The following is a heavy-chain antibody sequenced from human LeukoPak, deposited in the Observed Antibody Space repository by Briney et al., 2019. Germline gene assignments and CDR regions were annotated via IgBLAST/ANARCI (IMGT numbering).Heavy chain of an antibody. CDR3: ATISAQTFDI. CDR1: GFTFSRYS. J-gene: IGHJ3*02. Sequence: GGSLRLSCAASGFTFSRYSMNWVRQAPGKGLEWVANIKPDGSDKYYVDSARGRFTVSRDNAKNSAFLQMSSLRAEDTAIYYCATISAQTFDIWGQGTLVSVSS. D-gene: IGHD5-24*01. V-gene: IGHV3-7*01. CDR2: IKPDGSDK.